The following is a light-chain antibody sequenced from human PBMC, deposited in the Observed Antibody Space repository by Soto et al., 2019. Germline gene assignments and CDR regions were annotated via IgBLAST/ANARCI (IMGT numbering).Light chain of an antibody. J-gene: IGKJ5*01. CDR1: QSVLYSSTGRNY. Sequence: DILMTQSPDSLALSLGERATINCKSSQSVLYSSTGRNYLVWYQQKAGQPPKLLIYWVSTRESGVPDRFSGSGSGTDFTLTISNLQAEDVAVYYCQQHHSTPLTFGQGTRLEIK. CDR3: QQHHSTPLT. CDR2: WVS. V-gene: IGKV4-1*01.